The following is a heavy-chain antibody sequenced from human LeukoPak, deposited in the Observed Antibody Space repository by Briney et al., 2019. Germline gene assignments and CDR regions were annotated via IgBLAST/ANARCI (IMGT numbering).Heavy chain of an antibody. CDR1: GFIFNNAW. CDR2: IKSKTDGGTT. D-gene: IGHD6-13*01. V-gene: IGHV3-15*01. J-gene: IGHJ3*02. Sequence: GGSLRLSCAASGFIFNNAWMSWVRRPPGKGLQWVGRIKSKTDGGTTDYAAPVKRRFTTSRDDSKNTLYLQMNSLKTEDTAVYYCTTAYSSSWYAFDIWGQGTMVTVSS. CDR3: TTAYSSSWYAFDI.